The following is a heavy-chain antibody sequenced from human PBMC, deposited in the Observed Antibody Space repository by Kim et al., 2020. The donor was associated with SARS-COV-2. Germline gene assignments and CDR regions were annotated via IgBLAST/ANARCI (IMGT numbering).Heavy chain of an antibody. J-gene: IGHJ5*02. D-gene: IGHD3-16*01. V-gene: IGHV3-23*01. CDR2: IRDDGTT. Sequence: GGSLRLSCAASGFTFSSNSLSWFRQGPGKELEWVSDIRDDGTTHYAEAVKGRCTISRDNSRNTAYLQKNSLRAEDPAVYYCAGHGGSSSWGLGTLVSVSS. CDR3: AGHGGSSS. CDR1: GFTFSSNS.